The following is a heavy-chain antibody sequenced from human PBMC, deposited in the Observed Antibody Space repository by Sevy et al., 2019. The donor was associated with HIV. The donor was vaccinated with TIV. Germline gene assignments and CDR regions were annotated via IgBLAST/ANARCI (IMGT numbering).Heavy chain of an antibody. CDR1: GVTFSGYA. CDR3: ARPQRPSGYSSSGDAFDV. Sequence: ASVKVSCKASGVTFSGYAINWVRQTPGQGLEWMGWIVPSFDLSKYAQKFQGRVTFTADESTDTAYMKLSSLRPDDTAVYYCARPQRPSGYSSSGDAFDVWGQGTMVTVS. J-gene: IGHJ3*01. D-gene: IGHD6-13*01. CDR2: IVPSFDLS. V-gene: IGHV1-69*13.